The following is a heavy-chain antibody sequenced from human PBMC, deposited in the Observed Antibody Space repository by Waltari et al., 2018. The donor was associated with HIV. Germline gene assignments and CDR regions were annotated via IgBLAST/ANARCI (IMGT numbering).Heavy chain of an antibody. CDR3: ERTYYDDRPREFDY. V-gene: IGHV1-18*01. D-gene: IGHD3-22*01. CDR1: GDTFTSYG. CDR2: ISARQDKA. J-gene: IGHJ4*02. Sequence: QVHLVQSGAEVKKPGASVKVSCKASGDTFTSYGISWVRQAPGQGLEWMGWISARQDKANYAQNPQGRVSLTTDTSTNTAYMELRNLGSDDAAVYYCERTYYDDRPREFDYWGQGTLVTVSS.